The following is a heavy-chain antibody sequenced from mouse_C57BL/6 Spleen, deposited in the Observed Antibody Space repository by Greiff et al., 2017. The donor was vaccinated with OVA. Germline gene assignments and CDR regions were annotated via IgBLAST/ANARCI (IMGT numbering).Heavy chain of an antibody. CDR2: IYPRDGST. V-gene: IGHV1-85*01. Sequence: VQLQQSGPELVKPGASVKLSCKASGYTFTSYDINWVKQRPGQGLEWIGWIYPRDGSTKYNEKFKGKATLTVDTSSSTAYMELHSLTSEDSAVYCCARLTGTDAMDYWGQGTSVTVSS. D-gene: IGHD4-1*01. CDR3: ARLTGTDAMDY. CDR1: GYTFTSYD. J-gene: IGHJ4*01.